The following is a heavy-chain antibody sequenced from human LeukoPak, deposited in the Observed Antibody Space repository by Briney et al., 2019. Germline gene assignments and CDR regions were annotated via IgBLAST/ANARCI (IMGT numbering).Heavy chain of an antibody. V-gene: IGHV3-21*01. Sequence: GGSLRLSCAASGFTFSNYAMSWVRQAPGKGLEWVSSISSDSTYIYYADSVKGRFTISRDNAKNSSYLQMNSLRAEDTAVYYCTRGGYTTSSYDYWGQGTLVTVSS. CDR2: ISSDSTYI. J-gene: IGHJ4*02. CDR1: GFTFSNYA. D-gene: IGHD6-6*01. CDR3: TRGGYTTSSYDY.